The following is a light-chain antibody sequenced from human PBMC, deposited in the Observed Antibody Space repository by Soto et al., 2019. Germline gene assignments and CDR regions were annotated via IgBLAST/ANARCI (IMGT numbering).Light chain of an antibody. CDR3: HQYYSYPWM. CDR1: QSISNL. J-gene: IGKJ1*01. Sequence: DIQMTQSPSTLSASVGDRVTITCRASQSISNLLAWYQQKPGKAPYLLIYKASSLQSGVPSRFSGSTSGTEFSLTISSLQPDDFASYYCHQYYSYPWMFGQGTKLEIK. CDR2: KAS. V-gene: IGKV1-5*03.